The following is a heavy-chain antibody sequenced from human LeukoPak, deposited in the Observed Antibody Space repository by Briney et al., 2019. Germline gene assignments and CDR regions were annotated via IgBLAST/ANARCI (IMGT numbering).Heavy chain of an antibody. V-gene: IGHV4-34*01. D-gene: IGHD5-18*01. Sequence: SETLSLTCAVYGGSFSGYYWSWIRQPPGKGLEWIGEINHSGSTNYNPSLKSRVTISVDTSKNQFSLKLSSVTAADTAVHYCARCFLRIRGYSYGYENWFDPWGQGTLVTVSS. CDR2: INHSGST. CDR3: ARCFLRIRGYSYGYENWFDP. J-gene: IGHJ5*02. CDR1: GGSFSGYY.